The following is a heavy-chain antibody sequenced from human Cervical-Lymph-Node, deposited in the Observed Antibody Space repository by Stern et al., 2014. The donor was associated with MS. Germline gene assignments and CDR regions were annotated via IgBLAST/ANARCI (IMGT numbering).Heavy chain of an antibody. CDR3: ATPSTVTVGGMDV. V-gene: IGHV1-69*05. Sequence: QVQLVESGAEVKQPGSSVKVSCKASGGTFSTQAINWVRQAPGQGLEWVGGIISIFGTTNYAQKVQDRVTITSDESKSTAYMELSSLRSEDTAVYYCATPSTVTVGGMDVWGQGTPVTVSS. CDR1: GGTFSTQA. J-gene: IGHJ6*02. D-gene: IGHD4-17*01. CDR2: IISIFGTT.